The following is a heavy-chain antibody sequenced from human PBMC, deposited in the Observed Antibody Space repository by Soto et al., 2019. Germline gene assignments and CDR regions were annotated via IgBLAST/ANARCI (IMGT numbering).Heavy chain of an antibody. Sequence: QVQLVQSGAEVKESGASVKVSCKASGYTFTGHYIHWVRQAPGQGFEWVGEIGPKNGDTRYAQKFQVRVAMTKDSSITTVYMELSNLSPDDTAVYYCGRGRSGEIGVFYWGQGTLVTVHS. CDR2: IGPKNGDT. V-gene: IGHV1-2*02. J-gene: IGHJ4*02. CDR1: GYTFTGHY. D-gene: IGHD1-26*01. CDR3: GRGRSGEIGVFY.